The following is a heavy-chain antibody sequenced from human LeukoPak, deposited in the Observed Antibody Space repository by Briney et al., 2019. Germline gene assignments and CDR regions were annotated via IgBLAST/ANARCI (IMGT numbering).Heavy chain of an antibody. V-gene: IGHV1-58*01. CDR1: GFTVTSSA. D-gene: IGHD2-21*02. Sequence: ASVKVSCKASGFTVTSSAVQWVRQARGQRLEWIGWIVVGSGNTNYAQKFQERVTITRDRSTSTVYMEMSSLRSEDTAMYYCAADGATYCDGDCFDLWGQGTLVTVSS. CDR3: AADGATYCDGDCFDL. J-gene: IGHJ4*02. CDR2: IVVGSGNT.